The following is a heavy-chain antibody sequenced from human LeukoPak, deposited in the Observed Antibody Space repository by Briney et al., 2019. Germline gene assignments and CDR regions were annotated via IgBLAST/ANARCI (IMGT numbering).Heavy chain of an antibody. J-gene: IGHJ4*02. D-gene: IGHD2-2*01. CDR3: AKRSGIDCSSTSCRDY. V-gene: IGHV3-21*04. CDR2: ISSSSSYI. Sequence: GGSLRLSCAASGFTFSSYWMSWVRQAPGKGLEWVSSISSSSSYIYYADSVKGRFTISRDNAKNSLYLQMNSLRAEDTAVYYCAKRSGIDCSSTSCRDYWGQGTLVTVSS. CDR1: GFTFSSYW.